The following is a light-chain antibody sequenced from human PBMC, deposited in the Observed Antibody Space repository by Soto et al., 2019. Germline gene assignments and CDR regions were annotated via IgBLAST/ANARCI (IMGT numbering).Light chain of an antibody. V-gene: IGKV3-20*01. CDR2: DAS. CDR3: QQYDSSPRT. Sequence: EIVLTQSPGTLSSSPGERATLSCRASQSLSSNFLAWYQQKPGQAPRLLIYDASIRATGIPDRFSGSGSGTDFTLTISRLEPEDFAVYYCQQYDSSPRTFGQGTKVEIK. CDR1: QSLSSNF. J-gene: IGKJ1*01.